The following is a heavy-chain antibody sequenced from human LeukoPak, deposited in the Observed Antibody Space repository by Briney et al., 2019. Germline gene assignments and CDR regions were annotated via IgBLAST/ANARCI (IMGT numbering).Heavy chain of an antibody. J-gene: IGHJ3*02. Sequence: SVTVSCKASGGTFSSYAISWVRQAPGQRLEWMGRIIPIFGTANYAQKFQGRVTITTDESTSTAYMELSGLRSEDTAVYYCARAFGDSRKDDAFDIWGQGTMVTVSS. CDR2: IIPIFGTA. CDR1: GGTFSSYA. D-gene: IGHD3-22*01. CDR3: ARAFGDSRKDDAFDI. V-gene: IGHV1-69*05.